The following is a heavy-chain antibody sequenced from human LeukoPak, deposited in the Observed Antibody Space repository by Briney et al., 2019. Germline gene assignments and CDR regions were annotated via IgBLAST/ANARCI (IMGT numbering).Heavy chain of an antibody. D-gene: IGHD6-13*01. Sequence: GGSLRLSCAASGFTFSSYSMNWVRQAPGKGLEWVSSISSSSSYIYYADSVKGRFTISRDNAKNSLYLQMNSLRAEDTAVYYCAKSAPGIAAAGVYWGQGTLVTVSS. CDR1: GFTFSSYS. CDR3: AKSAPGIAAAGVY. CDR2: ISSSSSYI. J-gene: IGHJ4*02. V-gene: IGHV3-21*01.